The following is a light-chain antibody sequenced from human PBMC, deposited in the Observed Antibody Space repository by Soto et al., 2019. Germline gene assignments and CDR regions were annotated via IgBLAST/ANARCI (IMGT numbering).Light chain of an antibody. Sequence: EIVLPQSPATLSLSPGARATLSCRASQSVSRYLLWYTQKPGQAPRLLIYDASNRATGIPARVSGSGSGTDFTLTINSLQSEDVAVYDGQPYNNWPLTFGGGTKVDIK. CDR3: QPYNNWPLT. J-gene: IGKJ4*01. V-gene: IGKV3-11*01. CDR2: DAS. CDR1: QSVSRY.